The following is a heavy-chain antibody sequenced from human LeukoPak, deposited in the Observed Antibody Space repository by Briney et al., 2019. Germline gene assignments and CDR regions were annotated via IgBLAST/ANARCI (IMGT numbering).Heavy chain of an antibody. D-gene: IGHD4-17*01. V-gene: IGHV4-59*01. CDR1: GGSISSYY. CDR3: ARAAYGDDDY. J-gene: IGHJ4*02. CDR2: VYYSGST. Sequence: SETLSLTCTVSGGSISSYYWTWIRQPPGKGLEWIGYVYYSGSTNYNPSLKSRVTISVDTSKKQFSLKLSSVTAADTAVYYCARAAYGDDDYWGQGTLVTVSS.